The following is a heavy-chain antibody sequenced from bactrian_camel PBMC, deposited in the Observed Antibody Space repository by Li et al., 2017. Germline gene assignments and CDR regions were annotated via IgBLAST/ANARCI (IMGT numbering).Heavy chain of an antibody. CDR1: RPTTLWYC. V-gene: IGHV3S55*01. J-gene: IGHJ4*01. Sequence: HVQLVESGGGSVQAGGSLRLSCKGSRPTTLWYCMGWFRQIPGKEREGVATVDSLGIPTYADSVKGRFTLSRDKAKNTLYLQMDNLKPEDTGVYYSAAGRDLSEYLDTVVGGLPPLRYVGQGTQVTVS. CDR2: VDSLGIP. D-gene: IGHD6*01.